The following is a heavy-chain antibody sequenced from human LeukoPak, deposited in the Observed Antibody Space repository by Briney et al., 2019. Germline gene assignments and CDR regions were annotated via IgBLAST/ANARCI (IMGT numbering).Heavy chain of an antibody. V-gene: IGHV4-39*01. D-gene: IGHD5-18*01. CDR1: GGSISSGSYY. CDR3: ARHIGYTAVTGPRVYYFDY. J-gene: IGHJ4*02. CDR2: IYYSGST. Sequence: SQTLSLTCTVSGGSISSGSYYWGWIRQPPGKGLEWIGSIYYSGSTYYNPSLKSRVTISVDTSKNQFSLKLSSVTAADTAVYYCARHIGYTAVTGPRVYYFDYWGQGTLITVSS.